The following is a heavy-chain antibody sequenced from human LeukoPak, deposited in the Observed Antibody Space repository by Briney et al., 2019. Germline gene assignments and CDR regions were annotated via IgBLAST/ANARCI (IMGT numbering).Heavy chain of an antibody. CDR1: GGTFSSYA. CDR2: IIPIFGTA. D-gene: IGHD3-3*01. CDR3: AIFGVVKRTFDC. V-gene: IGHV1-69*13. Sequence: SVKVSCRASGGTFSSYAISWVRQAPGQGLEWMGGIIPIFGTANYAQKFQGRVTITADESTSTAYMELSSLRSEDTAVYYCAIFGVVKRTFDCWGQGTLVTVSS. J-gene: IGHJ4*02.